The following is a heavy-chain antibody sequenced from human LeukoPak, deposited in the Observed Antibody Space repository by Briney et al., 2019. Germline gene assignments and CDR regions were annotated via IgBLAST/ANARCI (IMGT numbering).Heavy chain of an antibody. V-gene: IGHV1-2*04. CDR3: ARAQYCSGGSCYSGIDY. CDR2: INPNSGGT. CDR1: GYTFTGYY. Sequence: ASVKVSCKASGYTFTGYYMHWVRQAPGQGLEWMRWINPNSGGTNYAQKFQGWVTMTRDTSISTAYMELSRLRSDDTAVYYCARAQYCSGGSCYSGIDYWGQGTLVTVSS. J-gene: IGHJ4*02. D-gene: IGHD2-15*01.